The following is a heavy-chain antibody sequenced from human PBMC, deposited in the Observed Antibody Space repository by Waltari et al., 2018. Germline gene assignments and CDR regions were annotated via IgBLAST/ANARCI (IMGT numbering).Heavy chain of an antibody. CDR1: GGSFSGYY. Sequence: QVQLQQWGAGLLKPSEILSLTCAVYGGSFSGYYWSWIRQPPGKGLEWIGEINHSGSTNYNPSLKSRVTISVDTSKNQFSLKLSSVTAADTAVYYCARVCSSTSCPYYYGMDVWGQGTTVTVSS. CDR3: ARVCSSTSCPYYYGMDV. D-gene: IGHD2-2*01. J-gene: IGHJ6*02. CDR2: INHSGST. V-gene: IGHV4-34*01.